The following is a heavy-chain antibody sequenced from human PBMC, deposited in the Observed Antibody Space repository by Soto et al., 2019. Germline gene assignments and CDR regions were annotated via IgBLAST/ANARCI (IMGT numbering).Heavy chain of an antibody. J-gene: IGHJ4*02. CDR2: IIPNFGTA. CDR3: ARSLPYDFWSGSYLVFDY. V-gene: IGHV1-69*13. D-gene: IGHD3-3*01. Sequence: SVKVSCKASGGTFSSYAISWVRQAPGQGLEWMGGIIPNFGTANYAQKFQGRVTITADESTSTAYMELSSLRSEDTAVYYCARSLPYDFWSGSYLVFDYWGQGTLVTVSS. CDR1: GGTFSSYA.